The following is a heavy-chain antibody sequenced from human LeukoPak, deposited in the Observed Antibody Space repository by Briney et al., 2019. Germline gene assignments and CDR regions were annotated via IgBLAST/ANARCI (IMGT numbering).Heavy chain of an antibody. CDR2: IYTSGST. Sequence: PSETLSLTCTVSGGSISSYYWSWIRQPAGKGLEWIGRIYTSGSTNYNPSLKSRVTISVDKSKNQFSLQLSSVTAADTAVYYCASLYDSSGYYADYWGQGTLVTVSS. CDR1: GGSISSYY. J-gene: IGHJ4*02. CDR3: ASLYDSSGYYADY. V-gene: IGHV4-4*07. D-gene: IGHD3-22*01.